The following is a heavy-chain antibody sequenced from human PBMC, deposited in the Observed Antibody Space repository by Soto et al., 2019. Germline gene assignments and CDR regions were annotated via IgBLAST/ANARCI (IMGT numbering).Heavy chain of an antibody. CDR1: GGSISSYY. J-gene: IGHJ5*02. D-gene: IGHD4-17*01. Sequence: PSETLSLTCTVSGGSISSYYWSWIRQPPGKGLEWIGYIYYSGSTNYNPPLKSRVTISVDTSKNQFSLKLSSVTAADTAVYYCAGYGDYVVGWFDPWGQGTLVTSPQ. CDR2: IYYSGST. V-gene: IGHV4-59*08. CDR3: AGYGDYVVGWFDP.